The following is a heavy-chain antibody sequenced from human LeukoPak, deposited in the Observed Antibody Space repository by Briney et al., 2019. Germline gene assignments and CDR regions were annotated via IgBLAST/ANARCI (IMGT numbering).Heavy chain of an antibody. J-gene: IGHJ3*02. CDR1: GGSISSGDYY. CDR3: ARAASAQYYYDSSGYPHDAFDI. D-gene: IGHD3-22*01. V-gene: IGHV4-61*02. Sequence: PSQTLSLTCTVSGGSISSGDYYWSWIRQPAGKGLEWIGRIYTSGSTNYNPSLKSRVTMSVDTSKNQFSLKLSSVTAADTAVYYCARAASAQYYYDSSGYPHDAFDIWGQGTMVTVSS. CDR2: IYTSGST.